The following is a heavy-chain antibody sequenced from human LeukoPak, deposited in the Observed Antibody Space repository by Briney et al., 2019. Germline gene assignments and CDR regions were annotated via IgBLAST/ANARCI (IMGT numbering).Heavy chain of an antibody. D-gene: IGHD2-2*02. CDR2: IKQDGSEK. J-gene: IGHJ5*02. Sequence: GSLRLSCAASGFTFSSYWMSWVRQAPGKGLEWVANIKQDGSEKYYVDSVKGRFTISRDNAKNSLYLQMNSLRAEDTAVYYCARDRAYCTSTTCYRDNWFDPWGQGTLVTVSS. CDR3: ARDRAYCTSTTCYRDNWFDP. CDR1: GFTFSSYW. V-gene: IGHV3-7*01.